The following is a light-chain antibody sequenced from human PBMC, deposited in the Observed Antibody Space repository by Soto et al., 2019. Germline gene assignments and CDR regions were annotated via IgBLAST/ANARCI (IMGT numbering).Light chain of an antibody. V-gene: IGLV2-14*03. CDR1: SSDVGGYNH. J-gene: IGLJ1*01. Sequence: QSVLTQPASVSGSPGQSITISCTGTSSDVGGYNHVSWYQQHPGKAPKLMLYDVSNRPSGVSSRFFGSKSGNTASLTISGLQDEEQAAYSCSSYASRSTYVFGTGTKVTV. CDR2: DVS. CDR3: SSYASRSTYV.